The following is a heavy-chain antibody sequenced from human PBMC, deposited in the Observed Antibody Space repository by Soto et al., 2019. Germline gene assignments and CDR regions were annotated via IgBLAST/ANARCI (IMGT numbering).Heavy chain of an antibody. Sequence: EVQLLESGGDLVQPGGSLRLSCAASGFTFSSYAMIWVRQIPGKGLEWVSAISHGGSTYYADTMKGRFTISRDNSKNTLFLQMNSLRAEDTAIYYCANDRGARGVGATPDYWGQGTLVTVSS. D-gene: IGHD1-26*01. CDR1: GFTFSSYA. V-gene: IGHV3-23*01. J-gene: IGHJ4*02. CDR3: ANDRGARGVGATPDY. CDR2: ISHGGST.